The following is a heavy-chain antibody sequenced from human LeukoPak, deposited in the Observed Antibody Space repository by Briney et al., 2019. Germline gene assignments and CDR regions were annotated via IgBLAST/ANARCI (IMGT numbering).Heavy chain of an antibody. V-gene: IGHV1-2*02. CDR2: INPNSGGT. D-gene: IGHD6-13*01. Sequence: PGASVKASCKASGYTFTGYYMHWVRQAPGQGLEWMGWINPNSGGTNYAQKFQGRVTMTRDTSISTAYMELSRLRSDDTAVYYCARGLIIAAAAGDYNWFDPWGQGTLVTVSS. CDR1: GYTFTGYY. CDR3: ARGLIIAAAAGDYNWFDP. J-gene: IGHJ5*02.